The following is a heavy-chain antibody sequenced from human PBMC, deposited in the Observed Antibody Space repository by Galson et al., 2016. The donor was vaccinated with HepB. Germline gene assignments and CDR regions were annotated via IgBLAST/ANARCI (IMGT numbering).Heavy chain of an antibody. Sequence: QSGAEVKKPGESLKISCKASGYTFTTYWIGWVRQMPGKGLEWMGIIYPGDSDIRYSPSFQGQVTISADKSINTAYLQWSSLKASDTAMYYCARHLFASPQTMRRGGHFYCGLDVWGQGTTVTVSS. J-gene: IGHJ6*02. D-gene: IGHD3-10*01. CDR1: GYTFTTYW. CDR2: IYPGDSDI. CDR3: ARHLFASPQTMRRGGHFYCGLDV. V-gene: IGHV5-51*01.